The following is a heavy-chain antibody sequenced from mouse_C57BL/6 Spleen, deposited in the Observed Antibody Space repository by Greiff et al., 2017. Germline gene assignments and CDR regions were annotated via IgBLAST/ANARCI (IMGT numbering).Heavy chain of an antibody. CDR3: ASYSNYGGFAY. Sequence: QVQLKESGPGLVQPSQSLSITCTVSGFSLTSYGVHWVRQSPGKGLEWLGVIWSGGSTDYNAAFISRLSISKDNSKSQVFFKMNSLQADDTAIYYCASYSNYGGFAYWGQGTLVTVSA. CDR2: IWSGGST. CDR1: GFSLTSYG. V-gene: IGHV2-2*01. J-gene: IGHJ3*01. D-gene: IGHD2-5*01.